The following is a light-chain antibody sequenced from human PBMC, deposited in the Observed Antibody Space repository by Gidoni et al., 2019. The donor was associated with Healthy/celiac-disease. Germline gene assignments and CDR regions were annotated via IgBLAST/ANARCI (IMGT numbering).Light chain of an antibody. CDR2: GKN. Sequence: SSELTQDPAVSVALGQTVRITCQGDSLRSYYASWYQQKPGQAPVRVIYGKNNRPSGIPDRFSGSSSGNTASLTITGAQAEDEADYYCNSRDSSGNHLVFGGGTNLTVL. J-gene: IGLJ2*01. CDR3: NSRDSSGNHLV. CDR1: SLRSYY. V-gene: IGLV3-19*01.